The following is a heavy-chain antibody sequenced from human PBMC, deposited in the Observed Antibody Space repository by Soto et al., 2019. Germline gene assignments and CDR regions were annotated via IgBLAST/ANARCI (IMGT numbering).Heavy chain of an antibody. CDR2: IYYSGST. CDR1: GGSISSSSYY. Sequence: SETLSLTCTVSGGSISSSSYYWGWIRQPPGKGLEWIGSIYYSGSTYYNPSLKSRVTISVDTSKNQFSLKLSSVTAADTAVYYCARGDLGNGLKFDPWGQGTLVTVSS. V-gene: IGHV4-39*01. CDR3: ARGDLGNGLKFDP. D-gene: IGHD1-1*01. J-gene: IGHJ5*02.